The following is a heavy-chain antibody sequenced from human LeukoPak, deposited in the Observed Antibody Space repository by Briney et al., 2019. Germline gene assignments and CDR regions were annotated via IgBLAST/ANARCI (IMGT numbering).Heavy chain of an antibody. Sequence: GGSLRLSFAASGFTFSTYAMHWVRQAPGKGLEWVGVISYDGSEKYYADSVRGRFTISRDNSKNTLYLQMSSLRSDDMAVYYCAREYSSGWKNWFDPWGQGTLVTVSS. J-gene: IGHJ5*02. D-gene: IGHD6-19*01. CDR2: ISYDGSEK. CDR3: AREYSSGWKNWFDP. V-gene: IGHV3-30*04. CDR1: GFTFSTYA.